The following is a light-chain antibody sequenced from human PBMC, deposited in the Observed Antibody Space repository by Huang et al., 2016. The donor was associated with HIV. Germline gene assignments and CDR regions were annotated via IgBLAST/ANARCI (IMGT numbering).Light chain of an antibody. Sequence: DIVLTQSPHSLAVSLGERATINCKSSQSLLYRSNNKNHLVWYQQKPGQPPKLLMYWASTRESEVPDRFSASGSGTDFTLTISSLQAEDVAVYYCQQYYTVPWTFGQGTKVEI. CDR3: QQYYTVPWT. CDR2: WAS. CDR1: QSLLYRSNNKNH. V-gene: IGKV4-1*01. J-gene: IGKJ1*01.